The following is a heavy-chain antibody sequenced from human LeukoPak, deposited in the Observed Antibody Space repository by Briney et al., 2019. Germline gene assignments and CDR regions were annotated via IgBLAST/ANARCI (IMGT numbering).Heavy chain of an antibody. J-gene: IGHJ3*02. Sequence: PGGSLRLSCAASGFTFSSYAMSWVRQAPGKGLEWVTFIWYDGRDTDYADSVKGRFTISRDNSKNTLYLQMNSLRAEDTALYYCARYNGEVGAFDIWGQGTLVTVSS. CDR1: GFTFSSYA. V-gene: IGHV3-33*08. D-gene: IGHD2-8*01. CDR3: ARYNGEVGAFDI. CDR2: IWYDGRDT.